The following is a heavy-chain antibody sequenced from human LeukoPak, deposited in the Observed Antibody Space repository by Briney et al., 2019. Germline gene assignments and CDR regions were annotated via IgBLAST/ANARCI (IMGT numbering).Heavy chain of an antibody. D-gene: IGHD3-10*01. CDR1: GFTFSSYW. CDR3: ARDRGTMVRGLVY. Sequence: PGGSLRLSCAASGFTFSSYWMSWVRQAPGKGLEWVSGINWNGGSTGYADSVKGRFTISRDNAKNSLYLQTNSLRAEDTALYYCARDRGTMVRGLVYWGQGTLVTVSS. CDR2: INWNGGST. V-gene: IGHV3-20*04. J-gene: IGHJ4*02.